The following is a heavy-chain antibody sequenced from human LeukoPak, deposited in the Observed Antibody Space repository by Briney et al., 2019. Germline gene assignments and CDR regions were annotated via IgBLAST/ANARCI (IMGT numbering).Heavy chain of an antibody. D-gene: IGHD5-12*01. J-gene: IGHJ4*01. CDR1: GGSISSYY. CDR3: ARFSRDGYNPDY. Sequence: SETLSLTCTVSGGSISSYYWSWIRQPPGKGLEWIGYIYYSGSTNYNPSLKSRVTISVDTSKNQFSLKLSSVTAADTAVYYCARFSRDGYNPDYWGQEPWSPSPQ. CDR2: IYYSGST. V-gene: IGHV4-59*01.